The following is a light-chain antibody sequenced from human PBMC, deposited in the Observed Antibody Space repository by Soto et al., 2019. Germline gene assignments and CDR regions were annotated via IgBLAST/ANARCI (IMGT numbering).Light chain of an antibody. CDR2: GAS. J-gene: IGKJ1*01. Sequence: EVVMTQSPGTLSVSPGERASLSCRASQSVSGNLAWYQQTPGQAPRLLIHGASTRATGIPARFSGSGSGTEFTLTISSLHSEDFAFYYCQQYNDWPRTFGQGTKVEIK. CDR3: QQYNDWPRT. V-gene: IGKV3-15*01. CDR1: QSVSGN.